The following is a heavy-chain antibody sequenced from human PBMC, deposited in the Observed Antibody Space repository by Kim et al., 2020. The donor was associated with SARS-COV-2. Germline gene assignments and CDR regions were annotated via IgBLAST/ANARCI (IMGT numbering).Heavy chain of an antibody. CDR2: IIPIFGTA. D-gene: IGHD2-2*01. CDR3: ARGAQIVVGPAATYYYYYGMDV. J-gene: IGHJ6*02. CDR1: GGTFSSYA. V-gene: IGHV1-69*13. Sequence: SVKVSCKASGGTFSSYAISWVRQAPGQGLEWMGGIIPIFGTANYAQKFQGRVTITADESTSTAYMELSSLRSEDTAVYYCARGAQIVVGPAATYYYYYGMDVWGQGTTVTVSS.